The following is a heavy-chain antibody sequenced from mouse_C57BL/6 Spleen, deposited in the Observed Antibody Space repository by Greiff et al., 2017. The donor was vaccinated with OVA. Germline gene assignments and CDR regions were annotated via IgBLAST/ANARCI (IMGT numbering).Heavy chain of an antibody. D-gene: IGHD2-2*01. CDR3: ARGGSTMVTTGYYCDY. CDR1: GYTFTSYG. V-gene: IGHV1-81*01. CDR2: IYPRSGNT. Sequence: VQVVESGAELARPGASVKLSCKASGYTFTSYGISWVKQRTGQGLEWIGEIYPRSGNTYYNEKFKGKATLTADKSSSTAYMELRSLTSEDSAVYFCARGGSTMVTTGYYCDYWGQGTTLTVSS. J-gene: IGHJ2*01.